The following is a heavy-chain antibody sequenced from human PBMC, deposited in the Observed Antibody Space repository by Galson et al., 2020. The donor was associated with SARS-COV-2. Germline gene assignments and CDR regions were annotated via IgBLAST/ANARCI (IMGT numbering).Heavy chain of an antibody. Sequence: GGSLRLSCAASGFTFSSYDMHWVRQATGKGLEWVSAIGTAGDTYYPASVKGRFTISRENAKNSLYLQMNSLRAGDTAVYYCARGVYYYDSSGYYRYYYYYMDVWGKGTTVTVSS. CDR1: GFTFSSYD. CDR2: IGTAGDT. V-gene: IGHV3-13*04. CDR3: ARGVYYYDSSGYYRYYYYYMDV. J-gene: IGHJ6*03. D-gene: IGHD3-22*01.